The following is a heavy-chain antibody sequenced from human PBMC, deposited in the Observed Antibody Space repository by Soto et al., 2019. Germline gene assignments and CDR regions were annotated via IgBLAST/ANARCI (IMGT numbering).Heavy chain of an antibody. CDR1: GGSISSSNW. D-gene: IGHD1-26*01. V-gene: IGHV4-4*02. J-gene: IGHJ4*02. Sequence: PSETLSLTCAVSGGSISSSNWWSWVRQPPGKGLEWIGEIYHSGSTNYNPSLKSRVTISVDKSKNQFSLKLSSVTAADTAVYYCVTDSNSRVVGVTLFDYWGQGTQVTVSS. CDR2: IYHSGST. CDR3: VTDSNSRVVGVTLFDY.